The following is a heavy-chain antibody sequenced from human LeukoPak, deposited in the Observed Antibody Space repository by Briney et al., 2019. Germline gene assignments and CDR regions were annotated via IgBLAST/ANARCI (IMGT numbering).Heavy chain of an antibody. D-gene: IGHD2-2*01. CDR1: GFTFSGYN. J-gene: IGHJ4*02. CDR3: ARDHLDYADFDH. V-gene: IGHV3-21*01. CDR2: IGRYSNYR. Sequence: GGSLRPSCAASGFTFSGYNMNWVRQGPGEGLEWVSSIGRYSNYRNYADSVRGRFTISRDDANNSLYLQMNSLRAEDSAIYYCARDHLDYADFDHWGQGTLVTVSP.